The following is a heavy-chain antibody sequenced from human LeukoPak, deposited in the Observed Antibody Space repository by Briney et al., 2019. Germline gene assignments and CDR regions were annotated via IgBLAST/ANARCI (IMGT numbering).Heavy chain of an antibody. V-gene: IGHV3-23*01. D-gene: IGHD1-26*01. J-gene: IGHJ4*02. CDR3: AKEALYSGSYPTLDY. Sequence: GGSLRLSCSASGFTFSSYAMSWVRQAPGRGLEWVSAISGSGGSTYYADSVKGRFTISRDNSKNTLYLQMNSLRAEDTAVYYCAKEALYSGSYPTLDYWGQGTLVTVSS. CDR1: GFTFSSYA. CDR2: ISGSGGST.